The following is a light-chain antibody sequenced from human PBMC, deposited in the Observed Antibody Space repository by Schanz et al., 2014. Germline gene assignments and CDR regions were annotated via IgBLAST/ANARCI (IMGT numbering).Light chain of an antibody. J-gene: IGKJ1*01. V-gene: IGKV3-20*01. Sequence: EIVLTQSPGTLSLSPGERATLSCRASQSVSSSYLAWYQQKPGQAPRLLIYGASTRATGFPARFSGSGSGTDFPLTISRLEPEDFAVYYCQQYGSSPWTFGQGTKVEIK. CDR3: QQYGSSPWT. CDR1: QSVSSSY. CDR2: GAS.